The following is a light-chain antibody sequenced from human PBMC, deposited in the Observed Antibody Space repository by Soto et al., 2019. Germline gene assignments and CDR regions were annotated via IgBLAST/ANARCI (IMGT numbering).Light chain of an antibody. V-gene: IGLV7-43*01. CDR3: LLYYGGAPV. CDR2: STS. J-gene: IGLJ3*02. Sequence: QAVVTQEPSLTVSPGGTVTLTCASSTGAVTSGYYPNWFQQKPGQAPTALIYSTSNKHSWTPPRFSGSLLGGKAALTLSGVQPEAEAEYYCLLYYGGAPVFGGGTKLTVL. CDR1: TGAVTSGYY.